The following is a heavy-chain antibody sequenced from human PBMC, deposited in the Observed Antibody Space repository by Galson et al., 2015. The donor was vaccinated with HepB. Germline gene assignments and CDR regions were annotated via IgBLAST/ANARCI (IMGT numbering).Heavy chain of an antibody. Sequence: CAISGDSVSSNSAAWNWIRQSPSRGLEWLGRTYYRSKWDNDYAVSVKSRITINPDTSKNQFSLQLNSVTPEDTAVYYCARAVYYDSSGRFDYWGQGTLVIASS. D-gene: IGHD3-22*01. CDR1: GDSVSSNSAA. CDR3: ARAVYYDSSGRFDY. J-gene: IGHJ4*02. CDR2: TYYRSKWDN. V-gene: IGHV6-1*01.